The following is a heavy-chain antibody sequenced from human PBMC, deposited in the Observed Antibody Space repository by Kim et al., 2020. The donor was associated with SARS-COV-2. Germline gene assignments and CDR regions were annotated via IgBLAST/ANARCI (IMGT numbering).Heavy chain of an antibody. CDR1: GFTFSDYY. J-gene: IGHJ4*02. D-gene: IGHD3-3*01. V-gene: IGHV3-11*06. Sequence: GGSLRLSCAASGFTFSDYYMSWIRQAPGKGLEWVSYISSSSSYTNYADSVKGRFTISRDNAKNSLYLQMNSLRAEDTAVYYCARAYYDFWSGYCHFDYWGQGTLVTVSS. CDR2: ISSSSSYT. CDR3: ARAYYDFWSGYCHFDY.